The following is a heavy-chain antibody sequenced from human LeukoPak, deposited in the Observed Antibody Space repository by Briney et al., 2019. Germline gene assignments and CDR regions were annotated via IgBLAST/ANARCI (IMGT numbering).Heavy chain of an antibody. CDR3: ARVSRWAEAIDY. CDR2: IHYNGGT. CDR1: GGSITSYY. Sequence: SETLSLTCTVSGGSITSYYWNGIRQPPGKGLEWIGYIHYNGGTNYNPSVKSRVTMSVDTSKNQFSLRLTSVTAADTAVYYCARVSRWAEAIDYWGQGTLVTVSS. D-gene: IGHD1-26*01. V-gene: IGHV4-59*01. J-gene: IGHJ4*02.